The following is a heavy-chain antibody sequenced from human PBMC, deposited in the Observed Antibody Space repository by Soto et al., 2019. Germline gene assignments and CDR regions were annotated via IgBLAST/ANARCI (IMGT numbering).Heavy chain of an antibody. V-gene: IGHV1-69*06. CDR1: GGTFSSYA. CDR2: IIPIFGTA. CDR3: ASYYYDSSGLWAPFDC. J-gene: IGHJ4*02. D-gene: IGHD3-22*01. Sequence: SVKVSCKASGGTFSSYAISWVRQAPGQGLEWMGGIIPIFGTANYAQKFQGRVTITADKSTSTAYMELSSLRSEDTAVYYCASYYYDSSGLWAPFDCWGQGTLVTVSS.